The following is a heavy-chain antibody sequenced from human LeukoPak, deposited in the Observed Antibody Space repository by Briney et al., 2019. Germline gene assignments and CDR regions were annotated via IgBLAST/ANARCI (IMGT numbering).Heavy chain of an antibody. J-gene: IGHJ4*02. V-gene: IGHV3-33*01. CDR3: AGDTPPGGDYYFDY. CDR1: GFTFSSYG. CDR2: IWNAGTNT. D-gene: IGHD3-16*01. Sequence: GGSLRLSCAASGFTFSSYGMHWVRQAPGKGLEWVALIWNAGTNTYYADSVKGRFTISRDNSKNTLYLQMNSLRAEDTAVYYCAGDTPPGGDYYFDYWGQGTLVTVSS.